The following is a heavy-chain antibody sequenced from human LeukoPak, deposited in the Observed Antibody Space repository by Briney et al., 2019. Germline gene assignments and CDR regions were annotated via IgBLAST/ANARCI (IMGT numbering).Heavy chain of an antibody. CDR3: ARDTGSFDL. V-gene: IGHV4-4*07. J-gene: IGHJ4*02. D-gene: IGHD1-26*01. CDR2: FHASGSS. CDR1: DGSIDNYY. Sequence: SETLSLTCTVSDGSIDNYYWSWIRQPAGKGLEWIGRFHASGSSSYNPSLKSRVTMSADKSETQFSLKVTSVTAADTAVYYCARDTGSFDLWGPGTLVTVPS.